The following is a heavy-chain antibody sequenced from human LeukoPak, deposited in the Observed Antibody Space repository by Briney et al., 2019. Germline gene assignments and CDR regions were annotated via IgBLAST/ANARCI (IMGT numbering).Heavy chain of an antibody. J-gene: IGHJ4*02. V-gene: IGHV1-69*05. CDR1: GGTFSSYA. CDR3: ARRYCSSTSCYPPTY. CDR2: IIPIFGTA. Sequence: GASVKVSCKASGGTFSSYAISWVRQAPGQGLEWMGGIIPIFGTANYAQKFQGRVTITTDESTSTAYMELSSLRSEDTAVYYCARRYCSSTSCYPPTYWGQGTLVTVSS. D-gene: IGHD2-2*01.